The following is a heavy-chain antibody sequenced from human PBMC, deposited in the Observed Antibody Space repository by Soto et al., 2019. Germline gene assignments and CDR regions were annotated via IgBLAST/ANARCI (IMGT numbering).Heavy chain of an antibody. CDR1: GFTFSSYG. CDR2: ISYDGSNK. D-gene: IGHD1-26*01. J-gene: IGHJ6*02. Sequence: PGGSLRRSCAASGFTFSSYGMHWVRQAPGKGLEWVAVISYDGSNKYYADSVKGRFTISRDNSKNTLYLQMNSLRAEDTAVYYCAKDLEEGSGSYYYYYGMDVWGQGTTVTVSS. CDR3: AKDLEEGSGSYYYYYGMDV. V-gene: IGHV3-30*18.